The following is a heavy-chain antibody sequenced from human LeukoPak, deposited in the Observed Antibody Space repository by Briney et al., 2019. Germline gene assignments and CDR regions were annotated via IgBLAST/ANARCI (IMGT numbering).Heavy chain of an antibody. CDR3: ARLGSSGYSGIDY. Sequence: SETLSLTCTVSGGSISSYYWSWIRQPPGKGLEWIGYIYYSGSTNYNPSLKSRVTISVDTSKNQFSLRLSSVTAADTAVYYCARLGSSGYSGIDYWGQGTLATVSS. CDR2: IYYSGST. CDR1: GGSISSYY. V-gene: IGHV4-59*08. J-gene: IGHJ4*02. D-gene: IGHD3-22*01.